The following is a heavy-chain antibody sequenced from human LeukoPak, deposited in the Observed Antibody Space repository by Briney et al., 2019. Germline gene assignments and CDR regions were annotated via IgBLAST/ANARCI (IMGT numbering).Heavy chain of an antibody. CDR3: VRDLRGYSGYDPYNWFDP. V-gene: IGHV1-69*04. Sequence: SVKVSCKASGGTFGSYTISWVRQAPGQGLEWMGRIIPILGIANYAQKFQGRVTITADKSTSTAYMELSSLRSEDTAVYYCVRDLRGYSGYDPYNWFDPWGQGTLVTVSS. D-gene: IGHD5-12*01. CDR1: GGTFGSYT. J-gene: IGHJ5*02. CDR2: IIPILGIA.